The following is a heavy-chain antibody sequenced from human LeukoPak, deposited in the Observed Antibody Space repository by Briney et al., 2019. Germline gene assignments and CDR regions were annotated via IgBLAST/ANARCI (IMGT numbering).Heavy chain of an antibody. V-gene: IGHV3-15*01. CDR1: GLTFDNAW. CDR3: TTGPGNSGY. D-gene: IGHD4-23*01. Sequence: GGSLRLSCVVSGLTFDNAWMSRVRQAPGKGLEWVGRIKSKNVGETTEYAAPVQGRFTISRDDSKNTVYLRMSNLKTEDTAVYYCTTGPGNSGYWGQGTLVTVSS. CDR2: IKSKNVGETT. J-gene: IGHJ4*02.